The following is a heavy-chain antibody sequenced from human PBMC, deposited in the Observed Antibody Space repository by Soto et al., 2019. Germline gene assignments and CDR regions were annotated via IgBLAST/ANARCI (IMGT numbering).Heavy chain of an antibody. V-gene: IGHV1-69*01. J-gene: IGHJ1*01. D-gene: IGHD3-22*01. CDR3: ARGWGYDSNDYXXXX. Sequence: QVQLVQSGAEVRKPGSSVKVSCKASGGTFSRHAISWVRQAPGQGLEWMGGIIPIFGTANHAQKFQGRVTIIADESTSTVYMELSSLRSEDTXXXXXARGWGYDSNDYXXXXWGQ. CDR1: GGTFSRHA. CDR2: IIPIFGTA.